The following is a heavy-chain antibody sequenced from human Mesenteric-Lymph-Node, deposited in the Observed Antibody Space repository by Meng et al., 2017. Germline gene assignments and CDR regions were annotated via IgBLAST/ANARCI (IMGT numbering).Heavy chain of an antibody. Sequence: QAMLVQDEDEVKKPGASVKVACKASGYTFTGYYMHWVRQAPGKGLEWMGRINPNSGGTNYAQKFQGRVTMTRDTSISTAYMELSRLRSDDTAVYYCARDSGYSYGYDFDYWGQGTLVTVSS. CDR3: ARDSGYSYGYDFDY. V-gene: IGHV1-2*06. D-gene: IGHD5-18*01. CDR2: INPNSGGT. J-gene: IGHJ4*02. CDR1: GYTFTGYY.